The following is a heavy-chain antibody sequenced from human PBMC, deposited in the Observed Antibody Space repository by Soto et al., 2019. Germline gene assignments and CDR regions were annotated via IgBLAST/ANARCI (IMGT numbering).Heavy chain of an antibody. CDR3: ARVSIAADGPFIDH. D-gene: IGHD6-25*01. V-gene: IGHV4-30-4*01. CDR2: IFHTGST. CDR1: GGSISSGNYY. J-gene: IGHJ4*02. Sequence: SETLSLTCTVSGGSISSGNYYWSWIRQPPGKGLEWIGYIFHTGSTYFNPSLRSRVSISIDTSKSHFSLKLTSVTAADTAMFYCARVSIAADGPFIDHWGQGALVTVSS.